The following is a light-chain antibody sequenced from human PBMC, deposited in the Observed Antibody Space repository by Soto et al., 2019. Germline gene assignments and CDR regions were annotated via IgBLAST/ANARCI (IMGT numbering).Light chain of an antibody. CDR3: MQGTHWPRT. V-gene: IGKV2-30*01. J-gene: IGKJ1*01. Sequence: DVVMTQSPLSLPVTLGQPASISCRSSQSLVYSDGNTYLNWFQQRPGQSPRRLIYKVSNRDSGVPDRFSGRGLGTDFTLKISRVEAEDVGVYYCMQGTHWPRTFGQGTKVDSK. CDR2: KVS. CDR1: QSLVYSDGNTY.